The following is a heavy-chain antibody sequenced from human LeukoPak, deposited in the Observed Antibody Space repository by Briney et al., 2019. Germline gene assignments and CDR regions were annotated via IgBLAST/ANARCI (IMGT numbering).Heavy chain of an antibody. CDR2: FDPEDGET. CDR3: ATDLGIAARPGY. CDR1: GYTLTELS. J-gene: IGHJ4*02. D-gene: IGHD6-6*01. V-gene: IGHV1-24*01. Sequence: ASVKDSCKVSGYTLTELSMHWVRQAPGKGLEWMGGFDPEDGETIYAQKFQGRVTMTEDTSTDTAYMELSSLRSEDTAVYYCATDLGIAARPGYWGQGTLVTVSS.